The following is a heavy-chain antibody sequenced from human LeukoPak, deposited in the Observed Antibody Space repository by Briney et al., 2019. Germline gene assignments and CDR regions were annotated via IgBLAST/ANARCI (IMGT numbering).Heavy chain of an antibody. CDR3: ARDAGRSGCAH. Sequence: GGSLRLSCAASGFSVSNNYMSWVRQAPGKGLEWVSLISDGGSTHYADSVKGRFTISRDKSKNTLYLQMNSLRAEDTAVYYCARDAGRSGCAHWGQGTPVTDSS. CDR1: GFSVSNNY. V-gene: IGHV3-53*01. D-gene: IGHD3-3*01. CDR2: ISDGGST. J-gene: IGHJ4*02.